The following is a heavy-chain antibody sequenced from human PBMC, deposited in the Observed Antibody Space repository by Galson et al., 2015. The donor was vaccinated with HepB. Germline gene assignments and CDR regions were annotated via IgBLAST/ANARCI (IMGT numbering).Heavy chain of an antibody. CDR2: IYYSGST. Sequence: SEPLSLTCTVSGGSISSYYWSWIRQPPGKGLEWIGYIYYSGSTNYNPSLKSRVTISVDTSKNQFSLKLSSVTAADTGVYYCASLAVTDNWFDPWGQGTLVTVSS. D-gene: IGHD4-17*01. V-gene: IGHV4-59*08. CDR3: ASLAVTDNWFDP. J-gene: IGHJ5*02. CDR1: GGSISSYY.